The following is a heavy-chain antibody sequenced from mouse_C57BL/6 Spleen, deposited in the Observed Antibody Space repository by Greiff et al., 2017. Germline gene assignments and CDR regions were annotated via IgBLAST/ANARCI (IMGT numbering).Heavy chain of an antibody. V-gene: IGHV1-55*01. CDR2: IYPGSGST. Sequence: QVQLPQPGAELVKPGASVKMSCKASGYTFTSYWITWVKQRPGQGLEWIGDIYPGSGSTNYNEQFKSKATLTVDTSSSTAYMQLSSLTSEDSAVYYCAKEGDGYYVFAYWGQGTLVTVSA. CDR1: GYTFTSYW. CDR3: AKEGDGYYVFAY. J-gene: IGHJ3*01. D-gene: IGHD2-3*01.